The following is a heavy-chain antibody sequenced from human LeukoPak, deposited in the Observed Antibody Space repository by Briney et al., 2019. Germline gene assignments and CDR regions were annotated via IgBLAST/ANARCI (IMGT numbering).Heavy chain of an antibody. D-gene: IGHD2-15*01. CDR3: TTEDIVVVVAAIFGVY. J-gene: IGHJ4*02. CDR2: IKSKTDGGTT. V-gene: IGHV3-15*01. Sequence: PGGSLRLSCAASGFTFSNAWMSWVRQAPGKGLEWVGRIKSKTDGGTTDYAAPVKGRFTISRDDSKNTLYLQMNSLKTEDTAVYYCTTEDIVVVVAAIFGVYWGQGTLVTVSS. CDR1: GFTFSNAW.